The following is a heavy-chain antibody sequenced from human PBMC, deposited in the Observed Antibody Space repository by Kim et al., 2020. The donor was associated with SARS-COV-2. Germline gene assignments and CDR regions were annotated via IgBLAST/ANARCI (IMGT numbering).Heavy chain of an antibody. CDR2: ISSSSSYI. CDR1: GFTFSSYS. CDR3: ARARSSSSWSAFDI. V-gene: IGHV3-21*01. D-gene: IGHD6-6*01. Sequence: LSLTCAASGFTFSSYSMNWVRQAPGKGLEWVSSISSSSSYIYYADSVKGRFTISRDNAKNSLYLQMNSLRAEDTAVYYCARARSSSSWSAFDIWGQGTMVTVSS. J-gene: IGHJ3*02.